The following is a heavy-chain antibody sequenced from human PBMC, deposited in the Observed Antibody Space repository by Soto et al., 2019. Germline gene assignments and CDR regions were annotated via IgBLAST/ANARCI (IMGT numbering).Heavy chain of an antibody. Sequence: QVQLQEPAPGLGKPWETLSLSCFLSVAPINPTSGNWIRRPAGKGLEWIGRIYSSGATNYNPSLKSRVTMSVDTSENHFSLRLSSVTPADTAVYYCAREHKVVNDFEFWGQGILVTVSS. J-gene: IGHJ4*02. V-gene: IGHV4-4*07. CDR2: IYSSGAT. CDR3: AREHKVVNDFEF. CDR1: VAPINPTS. D-gene: IGHD2-15*01.